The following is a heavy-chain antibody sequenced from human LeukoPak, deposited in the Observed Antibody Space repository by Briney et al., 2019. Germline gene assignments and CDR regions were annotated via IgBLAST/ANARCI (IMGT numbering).Heavy chain of an antibody. D-gene: IGHD4-17*01. CDR3: ARAPAPIRVGWYFDL. Sequence: TSETLSLTCTVSGGSISSSSYYWGWIRQPPGKGLEWIGSIYYSGSTYYNPSLKSRVTISVDTSKNQFSLKLSSVTAADTAVYYCARAPAPIRVGWYFDLWGRGTLVTVSS. J-gene: IGHJ2*01. CDR2: IYYSGST. V-gene: IGHV4-39*01. CDR1: GGSISSSSYY.